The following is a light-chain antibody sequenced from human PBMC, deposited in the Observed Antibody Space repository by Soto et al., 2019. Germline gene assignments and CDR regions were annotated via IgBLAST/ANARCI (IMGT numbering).Light chain of an antibody. Sequence: EIVLTQSPVTLSLSPGERATLSCRASQSVSAYLAWFQQKAGQPPRLLIYGASSRATGIPDRFSGSGSGTDFTLTINRLEPEGFAVYYCQHYGSPRTFGQGTKVDIK. V-gene: IGKV3-20*01. CDR3: QHYGSPRT. J-gene: IGKJ1*01. CDR2: GAS. CDR1: QSVSAY.